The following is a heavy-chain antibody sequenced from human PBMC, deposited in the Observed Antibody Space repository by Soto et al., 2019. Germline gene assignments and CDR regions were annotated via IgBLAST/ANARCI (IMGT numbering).Heavy chain of an antibody. J-gene: IGHJ4*02. V-gene: IGHV3-33*01. D-gene: IGHD1-26*01. CDR3: ARDGVGGTAYFGYFDY. CDR2: VRHDGSDI. Sequence: QVQLVESGGGVVQPGRSLRLSCAASAFIFPGYGMHWVRQSPGKGLEWVAVVRHDGSDIHYADSVKGRFIISRENSKNTLYMQMNSLRAEDTAVYYWARDGVGGTAYFGYFDYWGQGTLVTVSS. CDR1: AFIFPGYG.